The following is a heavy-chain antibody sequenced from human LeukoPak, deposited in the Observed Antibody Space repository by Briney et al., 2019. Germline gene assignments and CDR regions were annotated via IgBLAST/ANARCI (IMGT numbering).Heavy chain of an antibody. Sequence: PGGSLRLSCAVSGFIFSDFSMSWVRQAPGKGLEWVAKMNEYGSEIFYVGSVKGRFTISRDNAKNSLYLQMNRLRAEDTAVYYCARPRGCGTSRCNNFDYWGQGTLVTVSS. V-gene: IGHV3-7*01. D-gene: IGHD2-21*01. CDR1: GFIFSDFS. J-gene: IGHJ4*02. CDR3: ARPRGCGTSRCNNFDY. CDR2: MNEYGSEI.